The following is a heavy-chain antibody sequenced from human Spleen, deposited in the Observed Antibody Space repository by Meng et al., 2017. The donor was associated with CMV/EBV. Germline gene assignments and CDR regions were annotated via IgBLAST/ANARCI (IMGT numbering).Heavy chain of an antibody. D-gene: IGHD6-6*01. V-gene: IGHV3-53*01. J-gene: IGHJ4*02. CDR3: ARVSSSRGGYFDY. CDR2: IYSGGNT. Sequence: AASGFNVSSNYVDWVRQAPGKGREWVSVIYSGGNTYYADSVKGRFTVSRDNSKNTLYLQMNSLRAEDTAVYYCARVSSSRGGYFDYWGQGTLVTVSS. CDR1: GFNVSSNY.